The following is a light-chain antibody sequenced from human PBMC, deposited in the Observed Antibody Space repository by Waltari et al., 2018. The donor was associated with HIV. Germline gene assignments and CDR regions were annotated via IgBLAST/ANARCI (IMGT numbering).Light chain of an antibody. Sequence: EIVLTQSPGTLSLSPGERATLSCRVSQTISSNYLAWYQQKPGQAPRLLIYGASSRATGIPDRFSGSGSGTDFTLTITKLEPGDFAVYYCQQYASSVSYTFGQGTKLEIK. CDR2: GAS. CDR3: QQYASSVSYT. J-gene: IGKJ2*01. V-gene: IGKV3-20*01. CDR1: QTISSNY.